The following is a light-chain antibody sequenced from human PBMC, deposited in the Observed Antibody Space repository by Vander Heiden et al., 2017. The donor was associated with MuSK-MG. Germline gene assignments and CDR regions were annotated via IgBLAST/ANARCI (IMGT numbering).Light chain of an antibody. CDR2: DVS. V-gene: IGKV1-33*01. J-gene: IGKJ4*01. Sequence: DNQITPSPSPLSASVGDRVTITCQASQDISKFLNWYQHKPGKAPKLLIYDVSNLETGVPSRFSGSGSGTDFTFTISSLQGEDIATYYCQQYKNLLTFGGGTKVEIK. CDR1: QDISKF. CDR3: QQYKNLLT.